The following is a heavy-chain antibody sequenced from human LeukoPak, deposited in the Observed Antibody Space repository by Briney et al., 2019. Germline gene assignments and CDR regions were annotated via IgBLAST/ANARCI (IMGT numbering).Heavy chain of an antibody. Sequence: GGSLRLSCAASGFTFSRYAMHWVRQAPGKGLEWVAVISYDGANKHNADSVKGRFSISRDSSKNTLYLQMDSLRPEDTAVYYCARDQGVSGSNYYYGVDVWGKGTTVTVSS. J-gene: IGHJ6*04. CDR3: ARDQGVSGSNYYYGVDV. CDR2: ISYDGANK. CDR1: GFTFSRYA. V-gene: IGHV3-30*04. D-gene: IGHD5/OR15-5a*01.